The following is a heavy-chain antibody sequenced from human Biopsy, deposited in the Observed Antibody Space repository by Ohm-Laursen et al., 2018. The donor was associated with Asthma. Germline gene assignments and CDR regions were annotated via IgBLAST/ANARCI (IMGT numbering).Heavy chain of an antibody. CDR2: ISYDGSNK. V-gene: IGHV3-30*18. CDR3: AKESGSNYAFDI. J-gene: IGHJ3*02. D-gene: IGHD1-1*01. CDR1: GFTFSSYG. Sequence: SLRLSCAASGFTFSSYGMHWVRQAPGKGLEWVAVISYDGSNKYYADSVKGRFTISRDNSKNTLYLQMNSLRAEDTTVYYCAKESGSNYAFDIWGQGTMVTVSS.